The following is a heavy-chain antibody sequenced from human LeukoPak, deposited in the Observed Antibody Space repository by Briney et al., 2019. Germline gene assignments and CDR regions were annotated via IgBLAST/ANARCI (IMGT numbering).Heavy chain of an antibody. J-gene: IGHJ4*02. V-gene: IGHV4-59*01. CDR1: GGSISGYH. Sequence: SPSETLSLTCNVSGGSISGYHWSWIRQPPGKGLEWLGYIYYSGSSNYNPSLKSRVTMSADTSKNQFSLKLSSVTAADTAVYYCARGGPNTIFGVVIGHYFDYWGQGTLVTVSS. CDR3: ARGGPNTIFGVVIGHYFDY. D-gene: IGHD3-3*01. CDR2: IYYSGSS.